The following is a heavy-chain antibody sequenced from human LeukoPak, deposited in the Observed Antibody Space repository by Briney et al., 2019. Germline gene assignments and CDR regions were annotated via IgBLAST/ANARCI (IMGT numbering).Heavy chain of an antibody. Sequence: ASVKVSCKASGYTFTSYYMHWVRQAPGQGLEWMGIINPSDGSTSYAQKFQDRVTLTRDTSTSTVYMELSSLRYEDTAVYYCARDFFETRYGTWLWYFDLWGRGTLVTVSS. D-gene: IGHD5-18*01. V-gene: IGHV1-46*01. CDR1: GYTFTSYY. CDR3: ARDFFETRYGTWLWYFDL. J-gene: IGHJ2*01. CDR2: INPSDGST.